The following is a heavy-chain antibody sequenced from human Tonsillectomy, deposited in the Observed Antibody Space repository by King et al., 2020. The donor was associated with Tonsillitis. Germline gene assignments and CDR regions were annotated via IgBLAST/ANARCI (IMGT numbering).Heavy chain of an antibody. CDR1: GFTFSSYA. Sequence: VQLVESGGGLVQPGGSLRLSCAASGFTFSSYAMSWVRQAPGKGREWVSVISGSGGSTHYADSVKGRFTISRDNSKNTLYLQMNSLRDEDTAVYYCAKDVISCSGGSCYSAFDYWGQGTLATVSS. CDR3: AKDVISCSGGSCYSAFDY. D-gene: IGHD2-15*01. J-gene: IGHJ4*02. CDR2: ISGSGGST. V-gene: IGHV3-23*04.